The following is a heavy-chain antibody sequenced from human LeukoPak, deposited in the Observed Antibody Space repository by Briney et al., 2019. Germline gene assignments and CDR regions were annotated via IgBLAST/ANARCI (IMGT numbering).Heavy chain of an antibody. CDR2: IKHDGSER. CDR1: GFTFGGYS. J-gene: IGHJ4*02. V-gene: IGHV3-7*01. Sequence: PGGSLGLSCAASGFTFGGYSMSWVRQAPGKGLEWVANIKHDGSERFYVDSVKGRFTISKDNAENSMYLQMNSLSAEDTAVYYCGRVISGAIDYWGQGTLVTVSS. CDR3: GRVISGAIDY. D-gene: IGHD2-15*01.